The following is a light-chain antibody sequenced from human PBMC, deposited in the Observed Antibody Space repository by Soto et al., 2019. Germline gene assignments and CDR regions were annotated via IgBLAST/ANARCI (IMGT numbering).Light chain of an antibody. J-gene: IGKJ4*01. Sequence: EVVMTQSPASLSVSPGERVTLSCRASQTVGSHLAWYQQIPGQAPGLLIYGTSTRATGIPARFSGGGSGTEFTLTISSLQSEDFAVYYCQQYDKWPLTFGGGTKVEIK. CDR2: GTS. CDR3: QQYDKWPLT. V-gene: IGKV3-15*01. CDR1: QTVGSH.